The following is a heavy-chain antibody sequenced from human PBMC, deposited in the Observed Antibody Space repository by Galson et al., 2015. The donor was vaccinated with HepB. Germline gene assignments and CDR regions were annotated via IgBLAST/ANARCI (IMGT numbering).Heavy chain of an antibody. D-gene: IGHD3-22*01. CDR1: GGTFTNYA. Sequence: SVKVSCKASGGTFTNYAINWVRQAPGQGLEWMGGIIPIIGIANYAQKFQGRVTIIADKSTSTAYMELRSLTSEDTAVYYCARDRSPTYGSSGYFYDTFNIWGQGTMVTVSS. CDR2: IIPIIGIA. CDR3: ARDRSPTYGSSGYFYDTFNI. V-gene: IGHV1-69*10. J-gene: IGHJ3*02.